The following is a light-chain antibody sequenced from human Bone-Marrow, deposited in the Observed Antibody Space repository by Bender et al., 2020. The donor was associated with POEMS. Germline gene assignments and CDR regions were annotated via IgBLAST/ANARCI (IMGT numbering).Light chain of an antibody. V-gene: IGLV3-10*01. J-gene: IGLJ3*02. CDR1: AMPKKY. CDR2: EDT. Sequence: SYELTQPPSVSVSPGQTARITCSGDAMPKKYAYWYQQKSGQAPVLIIYEDTKRPSGIPYRFSGSSSGTVATLTVSGAQLEDEGHYYCFSTDTSGNHGVFGGG. CDR3: FSTDTSGNHGV.